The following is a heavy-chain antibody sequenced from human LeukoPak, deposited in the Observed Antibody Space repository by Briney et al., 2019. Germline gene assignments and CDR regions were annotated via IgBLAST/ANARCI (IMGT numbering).Heavy chain of an antibody. CDR1: GYTFTSYD. CDR3: ARRGDYYDSSGYYYVYNY. V-gene: IGHV1-8*03. CDR2: MNPNSGNT. J-gene: IGHJ4*02. D-gene: IGHD3-22*01. Sequence: ASVKVSCKASGYTFTSYDINWVRQATGQGLEWMGWMNPNSGNTGYAQKFQARVTITRNNSITTAYMERSSLRSEDTAVYYRARRGDYYDSSGYYYVYNYWGQGTLVTVSS.